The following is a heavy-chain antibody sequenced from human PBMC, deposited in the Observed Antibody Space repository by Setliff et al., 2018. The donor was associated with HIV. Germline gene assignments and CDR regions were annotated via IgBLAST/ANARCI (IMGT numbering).Heavy chain of an antibody. CDR1: GGSISSGGYY. J-gene: IGHJ4*02. CDR3: ARQPSWGSIDY. CDR2: IYYSGTT. V-gene: IGHV4-31*03. D-gene: IGHD7-27*01. Sequence: SETLSLTCTVSGGSISSGGYYWSWIRQHPGKGLEWIGYIYYSGTTHYNPSHKSRVFISVDTSKNQFSLKLSSVTAADTAVYYCARQPSWGSIDYWGQGTLVTVSS.